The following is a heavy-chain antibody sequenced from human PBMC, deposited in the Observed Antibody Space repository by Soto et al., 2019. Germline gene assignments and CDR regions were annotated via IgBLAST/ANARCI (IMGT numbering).Heavy chain of an antibody. J-gene: IGHJ6*02. CDR3: ASRYDFWSGYRGALYYGMDV. CDR2: IYYSGST. CDR1: GGSISSSSYY. Sequence: SETLSLTCTVSGGSISSSSYYWGWIRQPPGKGLEWIGSIYYSGSTYYNPSLKSRVTISVDTSKNQFSLKLSSVTAADTAVYYCASRYDFWSGYRGALYYGMDVWGQGTTVTVAS. V-gene: IGHV4-39*01. D-gene: IGHD3-3*01.